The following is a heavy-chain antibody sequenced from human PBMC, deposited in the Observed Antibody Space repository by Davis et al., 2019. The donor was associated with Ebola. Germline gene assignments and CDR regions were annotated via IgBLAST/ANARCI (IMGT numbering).Heavy chain of an antibody. CDR3: AKDGWLQSLDY. V-gene: IGHV3-30*02. D-gene: IGHD5-24*01. CDR2: IRFDGSDK. Sequence: GGSLRLSCAASGFTFSTYAMHWVRQTPGKGLERVAFIRFDGSDKQYAESVKGRFTISRDNSKNTVSLEMNSLRSEDTGIYYCAKDGWLQSLDYWGRGTLVTVSS. CDR1: GFTFSTYA. J-gene: IGHJ4*02.